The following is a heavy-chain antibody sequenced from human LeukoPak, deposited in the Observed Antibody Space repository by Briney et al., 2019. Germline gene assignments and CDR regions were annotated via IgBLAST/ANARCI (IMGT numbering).Heavy chain of an antibody. V-gene: IGHV1-8*03. CDR2: MNPNSGNT. J-gene: IGHJ4*02. Sequence: ASVKVSCKASGYTLTSYDINWVRQTTGQGLEWMGWMNPNSGNTGYAQKFQGRVTITGNTSITTAYMELSSLRSEDTAVYYCARRQYGSGSPLYYWGQGTLVTVSS. CDR1: GYTLTSYD. D-gene: IGHD3-10*01. CDR3: ARRQYGSGSPLYY.